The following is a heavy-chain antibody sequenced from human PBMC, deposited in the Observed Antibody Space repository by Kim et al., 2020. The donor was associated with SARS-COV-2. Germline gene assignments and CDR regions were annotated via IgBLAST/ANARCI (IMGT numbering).Heavy chain of an antibody. D-gene: IGHD1-1*01. V-gene: IGHV5-51*01. CDR3: ARLLRAGTLSDYFYGMDV. CDR2: IYPDKSDI. CDR1: GYTFSTYW. J-gene: IGHJ6*01. Sequence: GESLKISCKGSGYTFSTYWIGWVRQKPGKGLEWMGIIYPDKSDITYVPSFQGQVTMSADKSINTAYLEWSSLKASDTATYYCARLLRAGTLSDYFYGMDV.